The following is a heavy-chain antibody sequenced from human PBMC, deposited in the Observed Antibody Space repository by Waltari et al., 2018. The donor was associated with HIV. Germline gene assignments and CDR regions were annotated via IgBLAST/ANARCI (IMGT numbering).Heavy chain of an antibody. CDR3: AGSRSSGSSVYYGMDV. CDR2: IYHSGST. V-gene: IGHV4-4*02. CDR1: GGSITRSTW. Sequence: QVQLQESGPGLVKPSGTLSLTCAVSGGSITRSTWWSWVRQPPGKGLEWIGEIYHSGSTNYNPSLKSRVTISLDKSKNQFSLKLSSVTAADTALYYCAGSRSSGSSVYYGMDVWGQGTTVTVSS. D-gene: IGHD3-22*01. J-gene: IGHJ6*02.